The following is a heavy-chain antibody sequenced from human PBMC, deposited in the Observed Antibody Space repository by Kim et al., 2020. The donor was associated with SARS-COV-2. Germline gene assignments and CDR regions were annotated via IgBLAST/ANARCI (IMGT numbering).Heavy chain of an antibody. J-gene: IGHJ3*02. D-gene: IGHD1-1*01. CDR1: GGSISSGDYY. Sequence: SETLSLTCTVSGGSISSGDYYWSWIRQPPGKGLEWIGYIYYSGSTYYNPSLKSRVTISVDTSKNQFSLKLSSVTAADTAVYYCAREEGPNDDAFDIWGQGTMVTVSS. CDR3: AREEGPNDDAFDI. V-gene: IGHV4-30-4*01. CDR2: IYYSGST.